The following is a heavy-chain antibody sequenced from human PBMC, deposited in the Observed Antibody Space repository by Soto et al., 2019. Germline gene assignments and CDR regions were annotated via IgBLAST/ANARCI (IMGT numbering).Heavy chain of an antibody. CDR3: ARVPVFSFRGLINHFDY. V-gene: IGHV4-30-4*01. D-gene: IGHD3-16*02. CDR1: GGSVSSGDYY. J-gene: IGHJ4*02. CDR2: IYYSGST. Sequence: TLSLTCTVSGGSVSSGDYYWSWIRHPPGKGLEWIGYIYYSGSTYYNPSLKSRVTISVDTSKNQFSLKLSSVTAADTAVYYCARVPVFSFRGLINHFDYWGQGTLVTVSS.